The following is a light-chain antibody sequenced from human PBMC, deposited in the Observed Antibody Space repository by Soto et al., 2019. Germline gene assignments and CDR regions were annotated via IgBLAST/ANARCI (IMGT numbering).Light chain of an antibody. J-gene: IGKJ1*01. Sequence: IVMTQSPATLSVSRGERANLSCRASQSVGTKLAWYQQTPGQAPRLLIYGASNRATGVPGRISGSVSGTEFTLALASLQSEDFAIYYCQQYSSWLWTFGQRTKVDIK. CDR3: QQYSSWLWT. CDR2: GAS. V-gene: IGKV3-15*01. CDR1: QSVGTK.